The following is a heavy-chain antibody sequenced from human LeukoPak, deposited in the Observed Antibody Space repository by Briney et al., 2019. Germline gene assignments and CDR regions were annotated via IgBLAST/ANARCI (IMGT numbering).Heavy chain of an antibody. CDR3: ARGRVVTVDFDY. V-gene: IGHV3-21*01. Sequence: GGSLRLSCAASGFTFSSYSMNWVRQAPGKGLEWVSSISSSSSYIYYADSVKGRFTISRDNAKNSLYLQMNSLRAEDTAVYYCARGRVVTVDFDYWGQGTLVTVSS. J-gene: IGHJ4*02. CDR2: ISSSSSYI. CDR1: GFTFSSYS. D-gene: IGHD2-21*02.